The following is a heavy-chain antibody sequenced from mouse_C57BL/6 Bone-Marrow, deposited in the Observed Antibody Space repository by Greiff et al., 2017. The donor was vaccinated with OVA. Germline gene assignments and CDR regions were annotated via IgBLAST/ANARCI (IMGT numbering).Heavy chain of an antibody. V-gene: IGHV2-9-1*01. CDR2: IWTGGGT. CDR3: ARNDDYDVHWYFDV. J-gene: IGHJ1*03. Sequence: QVQLKESGPGLVAPSQRLSITCTVSGFSLTSYAISWVRQPPGKGLEWLGVIWTGGGTNYNSALKSRLSISKDNSKSQVFLKMNSLQTDDTARYYCARNDDYDVHWYFDVWGTGTTVTVSS. D-gene: IGHD2-4*01. CDR1: GFSLTSYA.